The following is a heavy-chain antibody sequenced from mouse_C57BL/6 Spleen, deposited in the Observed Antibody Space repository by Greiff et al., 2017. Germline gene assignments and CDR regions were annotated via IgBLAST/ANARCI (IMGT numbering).Heavy chain of an antibody. V-gene: IGHV1-26*01. CDR3: ARVYYDYAWFAY. Sequence: EVQLQQSGPELVKPGASVKISCKASGYTFTDYYMNWVKQSHGKSLEWIGDINPNTGGTSYNQKFKGKATLTVDKSSSTAYMELRSLTSEDSAVYYCARVYYDYAWFAYWGQGPLVTVSA. CDR1: GYTFTDYY. CDR2: INPNTGGT. J-gene: IGHJ3*01. D-gene: IGHD2-4*01.